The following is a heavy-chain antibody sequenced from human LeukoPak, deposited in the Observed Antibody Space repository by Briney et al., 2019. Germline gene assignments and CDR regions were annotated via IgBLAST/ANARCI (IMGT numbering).Heavy chain of an antibody. Sequence: GGSLRLSCAASGFTFSDYYMSWIRQAPGKGLEWVSYISSSGSTIYYADSVKGRFTISRDNAKNSLYLQMNSLRAEDTAVYYCARASTVTTRHFDYWGQGTLVTVSS. CDR3: ARASTVTTRHFDY. V-gene: IGHV3-11*04. CDR2: ISSSGSTI. J-gene: IGHJ4*02. CDR1: GFTFSDYY. D-gene: IGHD4-17*01.